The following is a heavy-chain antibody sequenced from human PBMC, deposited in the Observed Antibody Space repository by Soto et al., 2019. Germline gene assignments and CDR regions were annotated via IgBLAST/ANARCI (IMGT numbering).Heavy chain of an antibody. CDR3: ARAYCSSTSCYNGDAFDI. J-gene: IGHJ3*02. CDR2: INPNSGGT. D-gene: IGHD2-2*02. Sequence: ASVKVSCKASGYTFTGYYMHWVRQAPGQGLEWMGWINPNSGGTNYAQKFQGWVTMTRDTSISTAYMELSRLRSDDTAVYYCARAYCSSTSCYNGDAFDIWGQGTMVTVSS. V-gene: IGHV1-2*04. CDR1: GYTFTGYY.